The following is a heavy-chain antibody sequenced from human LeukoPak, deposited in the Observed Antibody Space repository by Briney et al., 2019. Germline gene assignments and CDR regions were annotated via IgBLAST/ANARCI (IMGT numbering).Heavy chain of an antibody. CDR2: IVGNGVTT. V-gene: IGHV3-23*01. J-gene: IGHJ4*02. CDR3: TKWGDYDGSTGYYDSDY. CDR1: GFTFRNYA. Sequence: GASLRLSCAASGFTFRNYAMSWVRQAPGKGLEWVSAIVGNGVTTYYADSVQGRFTISRDNSKNALYLQMNSLRAEDTALYYCTKWGDYDGSTGYYDSDYWGQGTLVTVSS. D-gene: IGHD3-9*01.